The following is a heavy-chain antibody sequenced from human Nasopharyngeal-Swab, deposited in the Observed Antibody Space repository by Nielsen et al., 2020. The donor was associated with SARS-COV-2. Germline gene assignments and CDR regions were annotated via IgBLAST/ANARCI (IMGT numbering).Heavy chain of an antibody. CDR1: GFSFSNSW. CDR2: INTDGRST. CDR3: VKDPNRHFDY. Sequence: GESLKISCATSGFSFSNSWMDWVRQAPGKGLEWVSRINTDGRSTNYADSVKGRFTISRVNAKNTLYMQMNSLGAEDTAVYYCVKDPNRHFDYWSRGTLVIVSS. J-gene: IGHJ2*01. V-gene: IGHV3-74*01.